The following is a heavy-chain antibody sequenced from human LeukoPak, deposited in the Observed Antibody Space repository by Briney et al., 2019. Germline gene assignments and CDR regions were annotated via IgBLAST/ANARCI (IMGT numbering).Heavy chain of an antibody. CDR3: ARHSSGWWYFDY. V-gene: IGHV5-10-1*01. D-gene: IGHD6-19*01. CDR2: IDPSDSYT. Sequence: GESLKISCKGPGYSFTSYWISWVRQMPGKGLEWMERIDPSDSYTNYSPSFQGHVTISADKSISTAYLQWSSLKASDTAMYYCARHSSGWWYFDYWGQGTLVTVSS. CDR1: GYSFTSYW. J-gene: IGHJ4*02.